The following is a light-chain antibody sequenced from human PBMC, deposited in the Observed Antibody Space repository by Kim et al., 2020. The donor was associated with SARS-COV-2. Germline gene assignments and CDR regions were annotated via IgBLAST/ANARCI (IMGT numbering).Light chain of an antibody. V-gene: IGKV3-15*01. J-gene: IGKJ1*01. CDR3: QEYNNWPFGT. CDR1: QTIGRS. CDR2: GAY. Sequence: ETVMTQSPATLSVSPGEVATLSCRASQTIGRSLAWYQQKPGQPPRLLIYGAYTRAAGIPARFSGSGSGTEFTLSISSLQPEDFAVYHCQEYNNWPFGTFGQGTKVDIK.